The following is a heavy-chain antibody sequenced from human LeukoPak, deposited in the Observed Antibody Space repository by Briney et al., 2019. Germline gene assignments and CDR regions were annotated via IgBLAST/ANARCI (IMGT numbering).Heavy chain of an antibody. Sequence: GVSVRGSCRASGYTFTGYYMHWVRQAPGQGFEWMGWINPNNGGTNYAQKFQGRVTMTRDTSISTAYMDLSRLKSDDTAVYYCAREGYGGGQDFDVWGQGTMVTVSS. CDR3: AREGYGGGQDFDV. V-gene: IGHV1-2*02. CDR2: INPNNGGT. J-gene: IGHJ3*01. CDR1: GYTFTGYY. D-gene: IGHD1-26*01.